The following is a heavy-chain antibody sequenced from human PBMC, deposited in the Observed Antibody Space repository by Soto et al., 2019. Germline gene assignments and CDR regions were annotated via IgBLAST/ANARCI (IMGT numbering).Heavy chain of an antibody. Sequence: GASGKVCCKASGYTFTSYGISWVRQAPGQGLEWMGWISAYNGNTNYAQKLQGRVTMTTDTSTSTAYMELRSLRSDDTAVYYCARVVLEYYYYYYYMDVWGKGTTVTVSS. CDR2: ISAYNGNT. CDR3: ARVVLEYYYYYYYMDV. V-gene: IGHV1-18*01. J-gene: IGHJ6*03. CDR1: GYTFTSYG. D-gene: IGHD2-2*01.